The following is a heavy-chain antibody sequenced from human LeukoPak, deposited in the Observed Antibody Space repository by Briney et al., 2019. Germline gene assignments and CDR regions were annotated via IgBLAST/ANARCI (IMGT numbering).Heavy chain of an antibody. Sequence: PGGSLRLSRAASGFTFSSYWMHWVRQAPGKGLVWVSRINSDGSSITYADSVKGRFTISRDNAKNTLFLQMDSLRVEDTAVYYCASTFPYCGGGSCVLGGQGTLVTVSS. CDR1: GFTFSSYW. CDR2: INSDGSSI. D-gene: IGHD2-15*01. V-gene: IGHV3-74*03. CDR3: ASTFPYCGGGSCVL. J-gene: IGHJ4*02.